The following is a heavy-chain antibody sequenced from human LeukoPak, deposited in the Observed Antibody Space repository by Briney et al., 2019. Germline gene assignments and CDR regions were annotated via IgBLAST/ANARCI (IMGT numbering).Heavy chain of an antibody. J-gene: IGHJ4*02. D-gene: IGHD3-10*01. V-gene: IGHV4-34*01. Sequence: SETLSLTCAVYGGSFSGYYWSWIRQPPGKGLEWIGEINHSGSTNYNPSLKSRVTISVDTSKNQFSLKLSSVTAADTAVYYCARRAYYYGSGSYYKGYFDYWGQGTLVTVSS. CDR2: INHSGST. CDR1: GGSFSGYY. CDR3: ARRAYYYGSGSYYKGYFDY.